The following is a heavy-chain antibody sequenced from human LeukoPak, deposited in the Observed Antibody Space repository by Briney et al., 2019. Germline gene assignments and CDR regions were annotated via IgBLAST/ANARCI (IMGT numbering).Heavy chain of an antibody. V-gene: IGHV4-59*12. CDR2: IYYSGYT. CDR3: ARRITVTPLYYFDY. J-gene: IGHJ4*02. CDR1: GGSISSYY. Sequence: SETLSLTRTVSGGSISSYYWSWIRQPPGKGLEWIGHIYYSGYTNYNPSPKSRVTISVDKSKNQFSLKLSSVTAADTAVYYCARRITVTPLYYFDYWGQGTLVTVSS. D-gene: IGHD4-11*01.